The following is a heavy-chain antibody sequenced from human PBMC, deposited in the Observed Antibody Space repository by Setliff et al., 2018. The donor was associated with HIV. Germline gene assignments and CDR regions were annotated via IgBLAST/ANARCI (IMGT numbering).Heavy chain of an antibody. J-gene: IGHJ4*02. CDR3: ARRLGATVFYYFDY. D-gene: IGHD3-16*01. CDR1: GASVTNVLYY. Sequence: SETLSLTCTVSGASVTNVLYYWSWLRQPAGKGLEWIGHIYTSGSTNYNPSLKSRVTISVDTSENQFSLKLSSVTAADTAVYYCARRLGATVFYYFDYWGQGTLVTVSS. V-gene: IGHV4-61*10. CDR2: IYTSGST.